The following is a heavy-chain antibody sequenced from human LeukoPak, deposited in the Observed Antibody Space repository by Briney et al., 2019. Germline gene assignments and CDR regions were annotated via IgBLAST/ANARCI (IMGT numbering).Heavy chain of an antibody. V-gene: IGHV3-23*01. CDR2: ISGSGGST. CDR1: GFTFSSYS. D-gene: IGHD1-26*01. J-gene: IGHJ4*02. Sequence: GGSLRLSCAASGFTFSSYSMSWVRQAPGKGLEWVSAISGSGGSTYYADSVKGRFTISRDNSKNTLYLQMNSLRAEDTAVYYCAKDPLYSGSYYFDYWGQGTLVTVSS. CDR3: AKDPLYSGSYYFDY.